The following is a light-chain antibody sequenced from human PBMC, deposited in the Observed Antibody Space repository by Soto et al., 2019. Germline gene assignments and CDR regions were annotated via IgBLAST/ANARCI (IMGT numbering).Light chain of an antibody. CDR2: DVS. CDR3: SSYTSSSTWG. J-gene: IGLJ3*02. Sequence: QSALTQPASVSGSPGQSITISCTGTSSDVGGYNYVSWYQQHPGKAPKLMIYDVSNRPSGVSNRFSGSKSGNTASLTISGLQAEDDADYYCSSYTSSSTWGFGGGTKLTVL. CDR1: SSDVGGYNY. V-gene: IGLV2-14*01.